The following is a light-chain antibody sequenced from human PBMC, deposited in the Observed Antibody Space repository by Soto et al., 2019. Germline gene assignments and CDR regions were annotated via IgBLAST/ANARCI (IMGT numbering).Light chain of an antibody. CDR1: ERISHS. Sequence: DIVLTQSPATLSLSPGNRVTLSCRANERISHSLAWYQQRPGQAPRILIYDASFRATGIPERFSGSGSGPDFTLSISSLEPEDFAVYYCQLSQQRSSWPPIAFGQGTRLDLK. V-gene: IGKV3-11*01. J-gene: IGKJ5*01. CDR3: QLSQQRSSWPPIA. CDR2: DAS.